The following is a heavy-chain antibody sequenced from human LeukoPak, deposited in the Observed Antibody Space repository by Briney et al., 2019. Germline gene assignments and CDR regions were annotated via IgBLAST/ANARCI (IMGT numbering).Heavy chain of an antibody. Sequence: RGSLSLSCTGSGFTLGGYVMHWVRQTTGDDRKGVAAVSAGHHAFYAGSVKGRFTVSREDAKNSLYLQMNSLRAGDTAVYYCVREARGYHYTYFDYWGQGSLVTVSS. J-gene: IGHJ4*02. CDR3: VREARGYHYTYFDY. CDR1: GFTLGGYV. CDR2: VSAGHHA. V-gene: IGHV3-13*01. D-gene: IGHD5-18*01.